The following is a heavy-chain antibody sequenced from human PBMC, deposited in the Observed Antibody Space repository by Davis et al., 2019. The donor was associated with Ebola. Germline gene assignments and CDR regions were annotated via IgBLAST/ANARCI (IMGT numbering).Heavy chain of an antibody. CDR1: GFTFSSYA. D-gene: IGHD5-18*01. J-gene: IGHJ6*02. CDR3: ARGYSYGNYYYYGMDV. CDR2: ISYDGSNK. Sequence: GESLKISCAASGFTFSSYAMHWVRQAPGKGLEWVAVISYDGSNKYYADSVKGRFTISRDNSKNTLYLQMNSLRAEDTAVYYCARGYSYGNYYYYGMDVWGQGTTVTVSS. V-gene: IGHV3-30-3*01.